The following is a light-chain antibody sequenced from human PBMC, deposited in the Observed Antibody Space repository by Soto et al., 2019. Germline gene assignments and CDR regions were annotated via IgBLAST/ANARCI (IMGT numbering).Light chain of an antibody. CDR1: ESVGSY. CDR3: QQYDAWPLT. V-gene: IGKV3-11*01. J-gene: IGKJ4*01. Sequence: EIMLTQSPATLSVSPGERATLSCRASESVGSYLAWYQQKPGQAPRLLIYDASNRATGIPVRFTGSGSGTDFTLTINSLQPEDFAVYYCQQYDAWPLTFGGGTK. CDR2: DAS.